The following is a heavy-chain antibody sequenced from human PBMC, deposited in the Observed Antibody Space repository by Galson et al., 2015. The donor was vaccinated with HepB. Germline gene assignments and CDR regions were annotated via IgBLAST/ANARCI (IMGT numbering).Heavy chain of an antibody. CDR1: GYTFTSYG. D-gene: IGHD1-26*01. J-gene: IGHJ6*02. Sequence: SCKASGYTFTSYGISWTRQAPGQGLEWMGWISAYNGNTNYAQKLQGRVTMTTDTSTSTAYMELRSLRSDDTAVYYCARDPYSGSTYYYYYGMDVWGQGTTVTVSS. CDR2: ISAYNGNT. CDR3: ARDPYSGSTYYYYYGMDV. V-gene: IGHV1-18*01.